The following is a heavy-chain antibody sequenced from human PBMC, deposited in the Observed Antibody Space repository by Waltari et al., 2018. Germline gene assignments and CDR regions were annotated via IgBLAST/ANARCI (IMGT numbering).Heavy chain of an antibody. CDR3: ARITRNSPPDY. CDR1: GFTFSNYW. CDR2: IKQDGSEK. Sequence: EVQLVESGGGLVQPGGSLRLSCAASGFTFSNYWMNWFRQAPGKGLEWVANIKQDGSEKKYVDSVKGRFTISRDNAKNSLYLQMSSLRAEDTALYYCARITRNSPPDYWGQGTLVTVSS. J-gene: IGHJ4*02. D-gene: IGHD1-20*01. V-gene: IGHV3-7*04.